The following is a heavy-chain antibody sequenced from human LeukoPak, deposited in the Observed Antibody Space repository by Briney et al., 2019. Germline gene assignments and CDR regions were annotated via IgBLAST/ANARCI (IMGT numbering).Heavy chain of an antibody. CDR2: INPSGGST. CDR1: GGTFSSYA. CDR3: ARDPDDYGIPVG. D-gene: IGHD4-17*01. Sequence: ASVKVSCKASGGTFSSYAISWVRQAPGQGLEWMGIINPSGGSTSYAQKFQGRVTMTRDTSTSTVYMELSSLRSEDTAVYYCARDPDDYGIPVGWGQGTLVTVSS. J-gene: IGHJ4*02. V-gene: IGHV1-46*01.